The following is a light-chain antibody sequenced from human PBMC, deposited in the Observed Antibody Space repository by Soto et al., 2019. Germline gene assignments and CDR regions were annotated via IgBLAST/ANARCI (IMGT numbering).Light chain of an antibody. CDR3: QSYDSSLSGVV. Sequence: QSVLTRPPSVSGAPGQRVTISCTGSSSNIGAGYDVHWYLQLPGTAPKLLIYGNINRPSGVPDRFSGSKSGTSASLAITGLQAEDEADYYCQSYDSSLSGVVFGGGTKVTVL. V-gene: IGLV1-40*01. J-gene: IGLJ2*01. CDR1: SSNIGAGYD. CDR2: GNI.